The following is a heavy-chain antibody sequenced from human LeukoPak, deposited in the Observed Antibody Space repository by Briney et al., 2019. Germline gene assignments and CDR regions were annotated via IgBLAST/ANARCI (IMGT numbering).Heavy chain of an antibody. CDR2: ISGSGGST. J-gene: IGHJ4*02. CDR1: GFTFSSYG. CDR3: AKAPVTTCSGAYCYPFDY. D-gene: IGHD2-21*01. V-gene: IGHV3-23*01. Sequence: PGGSLRLSCAAFGFTFSSYGMSWVRQAPGKGLEWVSAISGSGGSTYYADSVKGRFTISRDNSKNTLYLQMNRLRAEDAAVYYCAKAPVTTCSGAYCYPFDYWGQGTLVTVSS.